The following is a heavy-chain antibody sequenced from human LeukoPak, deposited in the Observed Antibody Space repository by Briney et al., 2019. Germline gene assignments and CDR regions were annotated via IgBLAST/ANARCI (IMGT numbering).Heavy chain of an antibody. V-gene: IGHV4-34*01. J-gene: IGHJ3*02. CDR3: ARAYYDSSGYRFAFDI. CDR2: INHSGST. Sequence: SETLSLTCAVYGGSFSGYYWSWIRQPPGKGLEWIGEINHSGSTNYNPSLKSRVTISVDTSKNQFSLKLSSVTAADTAVYYCARAYYDSSGYRFAFDIWGQGTMVTVSS. CDR1: GGSFSGYY. D-gene: IGHD3-22*01.